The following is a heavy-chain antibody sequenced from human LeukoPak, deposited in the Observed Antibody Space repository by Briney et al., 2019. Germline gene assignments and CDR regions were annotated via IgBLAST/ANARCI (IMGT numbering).Heavy chain of an antibody. CDR3: ASITLVRGRYFDY. CDR2: IYHSGSS. V-gene: IGHV4-4*02. CDR1: GGSITSSNW. Sequence: PSGTLSLTCAVSGGSITSSNWWSWVRQPPGKGLEWIGEIYHSGSSNYKPSLKSRLTISVDKSKNQFSLKLSSVTAADTAVYYCASITLVRGRYFDYWGQGTPVTVSS. D-gene: IGHD3-10*01. J-gene: IGHJ4*02.